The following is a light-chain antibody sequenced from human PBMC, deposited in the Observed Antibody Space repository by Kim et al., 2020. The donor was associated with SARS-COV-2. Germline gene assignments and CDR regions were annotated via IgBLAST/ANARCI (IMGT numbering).Light chain of an antibody. CDR1: QSISSW. Sequence: GERVTMTCRASQSISSWLAWYQQKPGKAPKLLIYDASSLESGVPSRFSGSGAGTEFTLTISSLQPDDFATYYCQQYNSYPTFGQGTKLEI. V-gene: IGKV1-5*01. CDR3: QQYNSYPT. J-gene: IGKJ2*01. CDR2: DAS.